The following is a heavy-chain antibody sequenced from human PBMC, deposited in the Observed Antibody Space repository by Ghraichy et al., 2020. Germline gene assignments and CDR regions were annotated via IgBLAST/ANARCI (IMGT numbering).Heavy chain of an antibody. Sequence: SCVGSGFTFSSHWMSWVRQVPGKGLEWVANIKRDGSQKYYVGSLKGRFTISRDNAKNSLYLQMSSLRAGDTAVYYCARDSGDWTLDYWGQGTLVTVSS. CDR2: IKRDGSQK. CDR3: ARDSGDWTLDY. D-gene: IGHD2-21*02. J-gene: IGHJ4*02. CDR1: GFTFSSHW. V-gene: IGHV3-7*03.